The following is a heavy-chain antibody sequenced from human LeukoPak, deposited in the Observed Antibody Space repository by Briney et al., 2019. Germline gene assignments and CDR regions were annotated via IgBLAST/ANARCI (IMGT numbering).Heavy chain of an antibody. D-gene: IGHD6-19*01. CDR1: GFTLTSYA. CDR2: FGGSGGGT. J-gene: IGHJ6*02. Sequence: GGSLRLSCAGSGFTLTSYAMSWVRQAPGKGLEWVSTFGGSGGGTSYADSVKGRFTISRDNSKNTLYLQKNSLRAGDTAVYYCAKASGWDYYYDLDVWGQGTPVTVSS. V-gene: IGHV3-23*01. CDR3: AKASGWDYYYDLDV.